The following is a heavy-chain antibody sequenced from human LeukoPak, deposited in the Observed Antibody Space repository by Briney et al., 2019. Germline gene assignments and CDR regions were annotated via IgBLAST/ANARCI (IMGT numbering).Heavy chain of an antibody. Sequence: GGSLRLSCAASGFTFSSYSMNWVRQAPGKGLEWVSAISGSGGSTYYADSVKGRFTISRDNSKNTLYLQMNSLRAEDTAVYYCAKDQEVWSVATSVDYWGQGTLVTVSS. J-gene: IGHJ4*02. CDR1: GFTFSSYS. CDR3: AKDQEVWSVATSVDY. D-gene: IGHD5-12*01. CDR2: ISGSGGST. V-gene: IGHV3-23*01.